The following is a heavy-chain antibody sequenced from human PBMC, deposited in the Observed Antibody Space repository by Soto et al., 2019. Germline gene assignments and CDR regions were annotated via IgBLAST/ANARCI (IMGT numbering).Heavy chain of an antibody. Sequence: GGSLRLSCAASGFTFSSYGMHWVRQAPGKGLEWVAVISYDGSNKYYADSVKGRFTISRGNSKNTLYLQMNSLRAEDTAVYYCANTPDYYDSSGYLDYWGQGTLVTVSS. D-gene: IGHD3-22*01. J-gene: IGHJ4*02. CDR1: GFTFSSYG. V-gene: IGHV3-30*18. CDR2: ISYDGSNK. CDR3: ANTPDYYDSSGYLDY.